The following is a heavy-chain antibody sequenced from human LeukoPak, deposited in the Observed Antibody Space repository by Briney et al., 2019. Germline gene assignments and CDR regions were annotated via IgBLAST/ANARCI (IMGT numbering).Heavy chain of an antibody. CDR3: ALGTINKDFYFGMDV. Sequence: GGSLRLSCVASGFTFSDYYMTWLRQAPGKRLEWLSYISNSGSTVFYADSVKGRFTVSRDNAKRSLYLQIESLRDDDTAVYHCALGTINKDFYFGMDVWGQGTTVTVSS. CDR2: ISNSGSTV. D-gene: IGHD2-8*01. V-gene: IGHV3-11*01. CDR1: GFTFSDYY. J-gene: IGHJ6*02.